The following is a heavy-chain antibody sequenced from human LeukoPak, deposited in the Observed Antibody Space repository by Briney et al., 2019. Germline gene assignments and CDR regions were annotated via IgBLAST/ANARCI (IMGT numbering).Heavy chain of an antibody. CDR1: GAFVSGDTYS. V-gene: IGHV4-30-2*01. J-gene: IGHJ4*02. Sequence: SETLSLTCAVSGAFVSGDTYSWSWIRQPLGKGLEWIGNIYYSGSTYYNPSLRGRVTMSIDRSKIQFSLSLYSATAADTAVYYCARGRDLAFDYWGRGALVTVSS. CDR2: IYYSGST. CDR3: ARGRDLAFDY. D-gene: IGHD3/OR15-3a*01.